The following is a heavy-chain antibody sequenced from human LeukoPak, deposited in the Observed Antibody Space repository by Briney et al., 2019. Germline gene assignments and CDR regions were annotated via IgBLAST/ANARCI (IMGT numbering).Heavy chain of an antibody. D-gene: IGHD4/OR15-4a*01. CDR1: GYTFTGYY. Sequence: ASVKVSCKASGYTFTGYYMHWVRQAPGQGLEWMGWISPNSGGTNYAQKFQGRVTMTRDTSISTAYMELSSLRSDDTAVYYCAATLVSVRYLDKWGQGTLVTVSS. J-gene: IGHJ4*02. V-gene: IGHV1-2*02. CDR3: AATLVSVRYLDK. CDR2: ISPNSGGT.